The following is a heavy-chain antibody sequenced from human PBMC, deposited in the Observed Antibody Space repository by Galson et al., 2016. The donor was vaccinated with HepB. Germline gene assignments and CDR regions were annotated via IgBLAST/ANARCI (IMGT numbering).Heavy chain of an antibody. J-gene: IGHJ3*01. V-gene: IGHV4-34*01. CDR1: GGSFSGYY. CDR3: ARRSDSYGAPVTFDV. Sequence: ETLSLTCAVYGGSFSGYYWSWIRRPPGKGLEWIGEVNHSGGTNYNPSLMGRVTMSVAAARNQVSLMLTSVNDAATAVYYCARRSDSYGAPVTFDVWGLGTMVTVSS. CDR2: VNHSGGT. D-gene: IGHD3-16*01.